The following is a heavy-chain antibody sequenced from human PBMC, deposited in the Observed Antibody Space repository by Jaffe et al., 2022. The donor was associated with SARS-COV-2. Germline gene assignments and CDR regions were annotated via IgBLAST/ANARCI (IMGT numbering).Heavy chain of an antibody. CDR2: IKQDGSEK. CDR1: GFTFSSYW. Sequence: EVQLVESGGGLVQPGGSLRLSCAASGFTFSSYWMSWVRQAPGKGLEWVANIKQDGSEKYYVDSVKGRFTISRDNAKNSLYLQMNSLRAEDTAVYYCARVGYDFWSGYLGDGMDVWGQGTTVTVSS. CDR3: ARVGYDFWSGYLGDGMDV. J-gene: IGHJ6*02. V-gene: IGHV3-7*01. D-gene: IGHD3-3*01.